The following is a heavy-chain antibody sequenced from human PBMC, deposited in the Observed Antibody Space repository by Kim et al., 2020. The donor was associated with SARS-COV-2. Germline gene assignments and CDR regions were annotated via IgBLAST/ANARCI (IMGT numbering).Heavy chain of an antibody. Sequence: SETLSLTCTVSGGSISSYYWSWIRQPPGKGLEWIGYIYYSGSTNYNPSLKSRVTISVDTSKNQFSLKLSSVTAADTAVYYCARDAGTNTPGGGYDYGVFDSWGPGTLVTVSS. CDR1: GGSISSYY. V-gene: IGHV4-59*13. J-gene: IGHJ4*02. D-gene: IGHD5-12*01. CDR3: ARDAGTNTPGGGYDYGVFDS. CDR2: IYYSGST.